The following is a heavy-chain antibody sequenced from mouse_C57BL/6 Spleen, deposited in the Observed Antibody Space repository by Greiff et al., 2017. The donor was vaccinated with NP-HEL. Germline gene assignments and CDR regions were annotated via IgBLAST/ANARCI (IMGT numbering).Heavy chain of an antibody. CDR1: GYAFTNYL. J-gene: IGHJ3*01. D-gene: IGHD2-5*01. Sequence: VQLQQSGAELVRPGTSVKVSCKASGYAFTNYLIEWVKQRPGQGLEWIGVINPGSGGTNYNEKFKGKATLTADKSSSTAYMQLSSLTSEDSAVYFCARGDYSNSFAYWGQGTLVTVSA. CDR2: INPGSGGT. CDR3: ARGDYSNSFAY. V-gene: IGHV1-54*01.